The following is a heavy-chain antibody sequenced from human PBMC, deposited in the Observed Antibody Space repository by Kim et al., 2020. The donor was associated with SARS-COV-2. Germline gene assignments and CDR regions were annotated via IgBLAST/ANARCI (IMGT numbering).Heavy chain of an antibody. CDR3: ARGIAVAGNDY. Sequence: KYCADTVKGRFTIYRDNSKNTLYLQMNSLGAEGTAVYYCARGIAVAGNDYWGQGTLVTVSS. J-gene: IGHJ4*02. CDR2: K. D-gene: IGHD6-19*01. V-gene: IGHV3-30*05.